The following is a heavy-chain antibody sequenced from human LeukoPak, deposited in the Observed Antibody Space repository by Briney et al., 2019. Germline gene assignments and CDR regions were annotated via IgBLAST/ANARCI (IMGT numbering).Heavy chain of an antibody. D-gene: IGHD1-26*01. CDR1: GGTFSSDG. CDR2: GIPIFGRG. V-gene: IGHV1-69*05. Sequence: ASVTVSCKASGGTFSSDGISWGRQAPGQGLEWMGGGIPIFGRGNYEEKFQGRVTITRDTFASTAYMELSTPRSEDTAVYYCARDSEWELFPNLGNFDYWGQGPLVTVSS. CDR3: ARDSEWELFPNLGNFDY. J-gene: IGHJ4*02.